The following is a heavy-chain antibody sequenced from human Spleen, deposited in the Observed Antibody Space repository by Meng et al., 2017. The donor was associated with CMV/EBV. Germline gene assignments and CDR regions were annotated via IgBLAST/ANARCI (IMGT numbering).Heavy chain of an antibody. J-gene: IGHJ4*02. CDR3: ARDRFTTVADY. D-gene: IGHD4-23*01. CDR1: GFTFSSYS. CDR2: ISSSSSYI. Sequence: GESLKISCAASGFTFSSYSMNWVRQAPGKGLEWVSSISSSSSYIYYADSVKGRFTISRDNAKNSLYLQMNSLRAEDTAVYYCARDRFTTVADYWGQGTLVTVSS. V-gene: IGHV3-21*01.